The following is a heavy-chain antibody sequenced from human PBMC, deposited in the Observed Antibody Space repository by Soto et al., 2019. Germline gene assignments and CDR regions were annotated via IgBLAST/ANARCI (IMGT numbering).Heavy chain of an antibody. CDR1: GYTFNTYG. D-gene: IGHD6-19*01. CDR3: ARIITVDNAHYFLDV. CDR2: ISIHNVYT. Sequence: QAQLLQSGGELKKSGASVKVSCKASGYTFNTYGISWLRQAPGKGLEWMAWISIHNVYTNFAQKFQGRVTLTTDTSTRTANMELRSLRSDDTAVYYGARIITVDNAHYFLDVCGTGTTLTVSS. J-gene: IGHJ6*03. V-gene: IGHV1-18*04.